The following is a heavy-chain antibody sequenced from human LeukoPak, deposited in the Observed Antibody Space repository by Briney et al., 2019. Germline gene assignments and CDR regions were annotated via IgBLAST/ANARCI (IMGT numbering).Heavy chain of an antibody. CDR1: GGSFSGYY. V-gene: IGHV4-34*01. Sequence: PSETLSLTCAVYGGSFSGYYWSWIRQPPGKGLEWIGEINHSGSTNYNPSLKSRVTISVDTSKNQFSLKLSSVTAADTAVYYCARDGAAGNGPFDYWGQGTLVTVSS. CDR2: INHSGST. CDR3: ARDGAAGNGPFDY. D-gene: IGHD6-13*01. J-gene: IGHJ4*02.